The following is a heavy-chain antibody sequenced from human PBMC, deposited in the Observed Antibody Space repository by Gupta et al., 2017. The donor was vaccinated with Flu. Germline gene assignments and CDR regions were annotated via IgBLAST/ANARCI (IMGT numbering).Heavy chain of an antibody. CDR1: GGSFSGYY. CDR2: INHSGST. D-gene: IGHD3-22*01. Sequence: QVQLQQWGAGLLKPSETLSLPCAVYGGSFSGYYWSWIRQPPGKGLEWIGEINHSGSTNYNPSLKSRVTISVDTSKNQFSLKLSSVTAADTAVYYCARAYLVIPRENYYYGMDVWGQGTTVTVSS. V-gene: IGHV4-34*01. J-gene: IGHJ6*02. CDR3: ARAYLVIPRENYYYGMDV.